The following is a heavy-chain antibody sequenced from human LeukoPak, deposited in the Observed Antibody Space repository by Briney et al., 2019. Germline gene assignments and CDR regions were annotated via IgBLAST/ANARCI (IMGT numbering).Heavy chain of an antibody. CDR3: AKGVRGVIIDVYYYYYYYGMDV. CDR1: GFTFNDHG. D-gene: IGHD3-10*01. CDR2: IRYDGTDE. J-gene: IGHJ6*02. V-gene: IGHV3-30*02. Sequence: PGGSLRLSCVASGFTFNDHGMHWVRQAPGKGLEWLAFIRYDGTDESYGASVRGRLTISRDDSLNTVYLQMDSLGHDDTAVYYCAKGVRGVIIDVYYYYYYYGMDVWGQGTTVTVSS.